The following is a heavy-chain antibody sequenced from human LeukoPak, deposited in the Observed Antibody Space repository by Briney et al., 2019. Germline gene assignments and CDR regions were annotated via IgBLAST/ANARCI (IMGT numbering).Heavy chain of an antibody. V-gene: IGHV4-59*08. CDR1: GGSISGYY. CDR2: MYYSGGDT. CDR3: ARGHYGFDP. Sequence: DPSETLSLTCTVFGGSISGYYWSWLRQPPGKGLEWIAYMYYSGGDTDYNPSLNSRVAISVDTSTNQVSLKLRSVTAADTAVYYCARGHYGFDPWGQGILVTVSS. J-gene: IGHJ5*02. D-gene: IGHD3-16*01.